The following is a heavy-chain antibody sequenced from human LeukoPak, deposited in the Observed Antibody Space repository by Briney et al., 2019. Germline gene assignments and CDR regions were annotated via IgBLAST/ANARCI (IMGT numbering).Heavy chain of an antibody. Sequence: PGGSLRPSCTASGFTFGDYAMSWVRQAPGKGLEWVGFIRSKAYGGTTEYAASVKGRFTISRDDSKSIAYLQMNSLKTEDTAVYYCPLSLASGYDPYYFDYWGQGTLVTVSS. D-gene: IGHD5-12*01. J-gene: IGHJ4*02. CDR2: IRSKAYGGTT. V-gene: IGHV3-49*04. CDR3: PLSLASGYDPYYFDY. CDR1: GFTFGDYA.